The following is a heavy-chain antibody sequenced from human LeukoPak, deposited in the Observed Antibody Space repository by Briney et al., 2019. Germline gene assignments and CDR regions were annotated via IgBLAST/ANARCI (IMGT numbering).Heavy chain of an antibody. D-gene: IGHD3-22*01. V-gene: IGHV4-39*07. Sequence: SETLSLTCTVSGGSISSSSYYWSWIRQPPGKGLEWIGEINHSGSTNYNPSLKSRVTISVDTSKNQFSLRLSSVTAADTAVYYCARTYYYDSSGYPIDYWGQGTLVTVSS. CDR2: INHSGST. CDR1: GGSISSSSYY. CDR3: ARTYYYDSSGYPIDY. J-gene: IGHJ4*02.